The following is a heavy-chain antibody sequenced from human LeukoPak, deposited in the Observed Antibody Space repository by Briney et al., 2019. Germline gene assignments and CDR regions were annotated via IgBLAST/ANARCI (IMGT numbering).Heavy chain of an antibody. CDR1: GYTFTGYY. J-gene: IGHJ4*02. Sequence: ASVKVSCKPPGYTFTGYYMHTVRQDPGQGLEWMGWINSNSGGTNYAQKFQGRVTMTRDTSISTAYMELRSLRSDDTAVYYCQLHTRDYWGQGTLVTVSS. CDR2: INSNSGGT. CDR3: QLHTRDY. V-gene: IGHV1-2*02. D-gene: IGHD1-26*01.